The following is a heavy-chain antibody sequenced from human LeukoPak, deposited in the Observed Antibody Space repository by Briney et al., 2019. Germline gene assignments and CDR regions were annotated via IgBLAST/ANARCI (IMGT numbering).Heavy chain of an antibody. CDR2: ITHSGST. V-gene: IGHV4-34*01. CDR1: GGSLSGYY. D-gene: IGHD5-24*01. CDR3: ARGRGKMATIKGGFDY. J-gene: IGHJ4*02. Sequence: PSETLSLTCEVYGGSLSGYYWSWIRQPPGKGLEWIGEITHSGSTNYNPSLKSRVTISVDTSKNQFSLKLSSVTAADTAVYYCARGRGKMATIKGGFDYWGQGTLVTVSS.